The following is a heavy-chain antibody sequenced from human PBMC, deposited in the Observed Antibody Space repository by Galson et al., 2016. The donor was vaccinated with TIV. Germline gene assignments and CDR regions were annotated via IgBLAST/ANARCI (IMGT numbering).Heavy chain of an antibody. D-gene: IGHD2-2*01. CDR2: IQSDGSNK. CDR3: ATWVSCNSTSCYYFDY. V-gene: IGHV3-74*01. Sequence: LSLTCTVSGGSLSIFYWSRIRQSPGKGLVWVSHIQSDGSNKVYADSVKGRFIISRDTAKNTLYLQMNSLRPEDTAVYYCATWVSCNSTSCYYFDYWGQGTLVTVAS. CDR1: GGSLSIFY. J-gene: IGHJ4*02.